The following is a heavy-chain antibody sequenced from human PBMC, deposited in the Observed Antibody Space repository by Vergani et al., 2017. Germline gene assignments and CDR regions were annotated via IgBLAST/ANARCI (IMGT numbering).Heavy chain of an antibody. V-gene: IGHV4-39*07. CDR2: IYYSGST. CDR3: AREEDRYYYDSSGYYYTSGAFDI. Sequence: QLQLQESGPGLVKPSETLSLTCTVSGGSISSSSYYWGWIRQPPGKGLEWIGSIYYSGSTYYNPSLQSRVTISVDTSKNQFSLKLSSVTAADTAVYYCAREEDRYYYDSSGYYYTSGAFDIWGQGTMVTVSS. D-gene: IGHD3-22*01. J-gene: IGHJ3*02. CDR1: GGSISSSSYY.